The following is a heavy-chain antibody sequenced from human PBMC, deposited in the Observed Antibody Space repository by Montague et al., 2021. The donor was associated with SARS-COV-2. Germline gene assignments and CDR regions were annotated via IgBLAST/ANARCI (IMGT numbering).Heavy chain of an antibody. J-gene: IGHJ5*02. D-gene: IGHD3-10*01. CDR2: IFHSGST. Sequence: SETLSLTCAVSGGSISSDNWWSWVRQSPGKGLEWIGEIFHSGSTNYNPSLKSRATMSVDKSKNDFSLKLSPVTAADTAMYYCARLITMVRGVTKGNNWFDPWGRGILVTVSS. V-gene: IGHV4-4*02. CDR1: GGSISSDNW. CDR3: ARLITMVRGVTKGNNWFDP.